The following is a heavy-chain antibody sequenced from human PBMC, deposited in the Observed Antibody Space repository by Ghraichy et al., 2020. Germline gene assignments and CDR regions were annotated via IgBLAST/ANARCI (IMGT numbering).Heavy chain of an antibody. CDR2: ISGSGGST. Sequence: GGSLRLSCAASGFTFSSYAMSWVRQAPGKGLEWDSAISGSGGSTYYADSVKGRFTISRDTSKNTLYLQMNSLRAEDTAVYYCAKQISAAGTLDYWGQGTLVTVSS. CDR1: GFTFSSYA. V-gene: IGHV3-23*01. CDR3: AKQISAAGTLDY. J-gene: IGHJ4*02. D-gene: IGHD6-13*01.